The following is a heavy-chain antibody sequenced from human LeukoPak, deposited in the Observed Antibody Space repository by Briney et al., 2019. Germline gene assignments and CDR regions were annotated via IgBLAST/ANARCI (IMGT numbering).Heavy chain of an antibody. Sequence: SQTLSLTSAISGDSVSSNSAAWNWIRQSPSRGLEWLGRTYYRSKWYNDYAVSVKSRITINPATSKNQFSLQLNSVTPEDTAVYYCAGGLGYSYGMYYFDYWGQGTLVTVSS. CDR1: GDSVSSNSAA. J-gene: IGHJ4*02. D-gene: IGHD5-18*01. CDR2: TYYRSKWYN. V-gene: IGHV6-1*01. CDR3: AGGLGYSYGMYYFDY.